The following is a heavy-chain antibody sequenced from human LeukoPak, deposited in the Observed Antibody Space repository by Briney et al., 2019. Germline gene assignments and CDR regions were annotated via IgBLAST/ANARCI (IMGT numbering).Heavy chain of an antibody. CDR1: GFTFSTYW. J-gene: IGHJ4*02. D-gene: IGHD3-9*01. Sequence: GGSLRLSCVASGFTFSTYWMNWVRQAPGKGLEWVANVKQDGSEKYYVDSVKGRFTISRDNAKNSLFLQMNSLRAEDTAVYYCGTADLTGYYGGDYWGQGTLVTVSS. CDR3: GTADLTGYYGGDY. CDR2: VKQDGSEK. V-gene: IGHV3-7*01.